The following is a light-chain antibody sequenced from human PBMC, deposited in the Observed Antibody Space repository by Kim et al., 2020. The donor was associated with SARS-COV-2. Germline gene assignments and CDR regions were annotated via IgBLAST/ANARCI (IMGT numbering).Light chain of an antibody. J-gene: IGKJ4*01. V-gene: IGKV3-15*01. CDR1: QGITSSY. Sequence: EIVMTQSPATLSVSPGERATLSCRASQGITSSYLAWYQQKPGQSPRLLIYGVSTRATGIPARFSGSGYGTEFTLTISSLQSEDFALYYCQQYDKWPLTFGGGTKVDIK. CDR3: QQYDKWPLT. CDR2: GVS.